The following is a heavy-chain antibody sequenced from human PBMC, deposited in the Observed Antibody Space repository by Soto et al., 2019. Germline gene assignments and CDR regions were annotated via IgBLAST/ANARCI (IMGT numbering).Heavy chain of an antibody. Sequence: ASVKVSCKGSGYGFISYGVSWVRQAPGQGLEWMGWISAYNGDTKYAEKFQGRVTMTRDTSISTAYMELSRLRSDDTAVSYCARSFPYYDFWSVHYYYYGMDVWGQGTTVTVSS. CDR3: ARSFPYYDFWSVHYYYYGMDV. J-gene: IGHJ6*02. CDR1: GYGFISYG. V-gene: IGHV1-18*01. CDR2: ISAYNGDT. D-gene: IGHD3-3*01.